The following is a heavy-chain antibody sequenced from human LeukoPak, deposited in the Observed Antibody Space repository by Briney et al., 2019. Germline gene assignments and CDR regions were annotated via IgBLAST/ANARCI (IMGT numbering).Heavy chain of an antibody. V-gene: IGHV3-53*01. J-gene: IGHJ4*02. CDR1: GFTVSNNS. CDR2: IYSDGTT. D-gene: IGHD3-16*01. CDR3: SRARGGDGLPFDY. Sequence: GGSLRLSCAASGFTVSNNSMSWVRQAPGTGLEWVSLIYSDGTTSYADSVRGRFTISRDNSKNTLYLHMNSLRAEDTAVYYCSRARGGDGLPFDYWGQGTLVTVSS.